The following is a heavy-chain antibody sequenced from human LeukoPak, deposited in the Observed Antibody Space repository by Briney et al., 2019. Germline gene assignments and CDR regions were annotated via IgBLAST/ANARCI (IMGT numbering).Heavy chain of an antibody. Sequence: PSETLSLTCTVSGGSISSYYWSWIRQPPGKGLEWIGYIYYSGSTNYNPSLKSRVTISVDKSKNQFSLKLSSVTAADTAVYYCARAAYCGGDCYSDDAAFDIWGQGTVVTVSS. CDR3: ARAAYCGGDCYSDDAAFDI. D-gene: IGHD2-21*02. CDR2: IYYSGST. J-gene: IGHJ3*02. CDR1: GGSISSYY. V-gene: IGHV4-59*12.